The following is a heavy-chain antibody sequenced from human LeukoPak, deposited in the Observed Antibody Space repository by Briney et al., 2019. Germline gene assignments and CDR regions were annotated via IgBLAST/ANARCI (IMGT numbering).Heavy chain of an antibody. CDR2: INHSGST. D-gene: IGHD3-22*01. CDR1: GRSFSGYY. J-gene: IGHJ4*02. Sequence: KPSETLSLTCAVYGRSFSGYYWSWIRQPPGKGLEWIGEINHSGSTNYNPSLKGRVTISVDTSKNQFSLKLSSVTAADTAVYYCARLAIGVGYWGQGTLVTVSS. V-gene: IGHV4-34*01. CDR3: ARLAIGVGY.